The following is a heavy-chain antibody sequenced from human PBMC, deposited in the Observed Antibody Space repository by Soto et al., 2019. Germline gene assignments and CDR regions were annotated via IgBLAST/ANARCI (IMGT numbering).Heavy chain of an antibody. Sequence: GGSLRLSCAASGFTFSSYAMSWVRQAPGKGLEWVSAISGSGGSTYYADSVKGRFTISRDNSKNTLYLQMTSLRAVDTAVYYCAKDAAIGGAKGAFDIWGQGTMVTVSS. CDR3: AKDAAIGGAKGAFDI. CDR1: GFTFSSYA. D-gene: IGHD1-26*01. J-gene: IGHJ3*02. CDR2: ISGSGGST. V-gene: IGHV3-23*01.